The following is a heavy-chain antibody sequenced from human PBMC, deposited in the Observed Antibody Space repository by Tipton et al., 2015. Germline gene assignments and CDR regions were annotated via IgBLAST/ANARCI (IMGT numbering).Heavy chain of an antibody. Sequence: SLRLPCAASAFTFSSYWMNWVRQAPGKGPEWVASIKQDGSEKYYVDSVRGRFTISRDNADNSLYLQMNSLRAEDTAVYYCASAWGDYWGQGTLVIVSS. CDR3: ASAWGDY. V-gene: IGHV3-7*01. J-gene: IGHJ4*02. D-gene: IGHD3-16*01. CDR2: IKQDGSEK. CDR1: AFTFSSYW.